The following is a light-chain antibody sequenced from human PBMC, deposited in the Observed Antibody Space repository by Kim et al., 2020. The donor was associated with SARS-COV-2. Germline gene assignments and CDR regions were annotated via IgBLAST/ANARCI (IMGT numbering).Light chain of an antibody. Sequence: PVKTAQITCGGKHIGSISVLWHQQKPGQAPVLVFYYDSDRPSGIPERFSGSNSGNTATLTISRVEAGDEADYYCQVWDSSSDHPVFGGGTQLTVL. J-gene: IGLJ3*02. CDR1: HIGSIS. V-gene: IGLV3-21*04. CDR2: YDS. CDR3: QVWDSSSDHPV.